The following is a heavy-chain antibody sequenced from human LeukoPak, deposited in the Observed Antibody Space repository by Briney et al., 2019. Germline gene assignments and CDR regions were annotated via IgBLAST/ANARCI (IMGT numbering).Heavy chain of an antibody. J-gene: IGHJ5*02. D-gene: IGHD2-15*01. CDR1: GGSISSSSYY. CDR2: IYYSGST. Sequence: PSKTLSLTCTVSGGSISSSSYYWGWIRQPPGKGLEWIGSIYYSGSTYYNPSLKSRVTISVGTSKNQFSLKLSSVTAADTAVYYCARGPRIIGYCSGGSCYWFDPWGQGTLVTASS. CDR3: ARGPRIIGYCSGGSCYWFDP. V-gene: IGHV4-39*07.